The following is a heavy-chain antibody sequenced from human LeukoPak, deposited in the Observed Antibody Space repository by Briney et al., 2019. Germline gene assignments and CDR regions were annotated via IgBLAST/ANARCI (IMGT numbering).Heavy chain of an antibody. V-gene: IGHV3-21*01. CDR1: GFTFSSYS. D-gene: IGHD1-1*01. J-gene: IGHJ4*02. CDR2: ISSSGTYK. CDR3: ARDWKTNSFDY. Sequence: GGSLRLPCAVSGFTFSSYSMSWVRQAPGKGLEWVSSISSSGTYKYYADSVKGRFTISRDNAKNSLYLQMNSLRAEDTAIYYCARDWKTNSFDYWGQGTLVTVSS.